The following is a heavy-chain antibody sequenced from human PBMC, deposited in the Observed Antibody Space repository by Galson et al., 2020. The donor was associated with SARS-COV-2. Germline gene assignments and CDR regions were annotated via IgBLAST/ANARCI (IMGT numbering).Heavy chain of an antibody. J-gene: IGHJ4*02. V-gene: IGHV3-30*18. D-gene: IGHD2-2*01. CDR1: GFTFSSYG. CDR3: AKDREDIVVVPAAPFDY. CDR2: ISYDGSNK. Sequence: GESLKISCAASGFTFSSYGMHWVRQAPGKGLEWVAVISYDGSNKYYADSVKGRFTISRDNSKNTLYLQMNSLRAEDTAVYYCAKDREDIVVVPAAPFDYWGQGTLVTVSS.